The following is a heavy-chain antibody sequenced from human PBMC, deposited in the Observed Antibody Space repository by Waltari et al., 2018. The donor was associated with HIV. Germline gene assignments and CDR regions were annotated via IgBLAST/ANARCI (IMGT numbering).Heavy chain of an antibody. CDR2: INHSGST. CDR3: ARGCRDYYDSSGYYPDAFDI. V-gene: IGHV4-34*01. Sequence: QVQLQQWGAGLLKPSETLSLTCAVYGGSFSGYYWSWIRQPPGKGLEWIGEINHSGSTNYNPSLKSRVTISVDTSKNQFSLKLSSVTAADTAVYYCARGCRDYYDSSGYYPDAFDIWGQGTMVTVSS. J-gene: IGHJ3*02. D-gene: IGHD3-22*01. CDR1: GGSFSGYY.